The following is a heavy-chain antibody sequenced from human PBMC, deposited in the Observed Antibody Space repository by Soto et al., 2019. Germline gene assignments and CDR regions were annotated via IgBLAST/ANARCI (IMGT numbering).Heavy chain of an antibody. CDR1: GFTFSSYA. CDR2: ISYDGSSK. V-gene: IGHV3-30-3*01. Sequence: ESGGGVVQPGRSLRLSCAASGFTFSSYAMHWVRQAPGKGLEWVAIISYDGSSKYYADSVKGRFTISRDNSKNTLYLQMSSLRADDMAVYFCAREEVSVRKHYGMDVWGQGTTVTVSS. J-gene: IGHJ6*02. CDR3: AREEVSVRKHYGMDV.